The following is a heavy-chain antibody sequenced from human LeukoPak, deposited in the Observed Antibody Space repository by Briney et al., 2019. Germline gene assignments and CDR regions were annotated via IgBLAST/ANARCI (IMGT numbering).Heavy chain of an antibody. CDR3: ARVGVDDYGDYEYYFDY. CDR2: IKQDGSEK. J-gene: IGHJ4*02. Sequence: GGSLRLSCAASGFTFSSYWMSWVRQAPGKGPEWVANIKQDGSEKYYVDSVKGRFTISRDNAKNSLYLQMNSLRAEDTAVYYCARVGVDDYGDYEYYFDYWGQGTLVTVSS. V-gene: IGHV3-7*01. D-gene: IGHD4-17*01. CDR1: GFTFSSYW.